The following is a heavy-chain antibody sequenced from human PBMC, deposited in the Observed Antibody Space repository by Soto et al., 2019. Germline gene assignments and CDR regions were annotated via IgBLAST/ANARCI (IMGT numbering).Heavy chain of an antibody. J-gene: IGHJ6*02. CDR2: LSSGSFYI. Sequence: GSLRLSYAVSGFPFESYSISLVLHAPAQGLEWLDYLSSGSFYIFHADSIRGRFPISRDDAKNLLFLQVNSLRIEDTGTYYCAREANTIYAPHGLDVWGQGTEVTVSS. V-gene: IGHV3-21*01. CDR1: GFPFESYS. CDR3: AREANTIYAPHGLDV. D-gene: IGHD3-3*01.